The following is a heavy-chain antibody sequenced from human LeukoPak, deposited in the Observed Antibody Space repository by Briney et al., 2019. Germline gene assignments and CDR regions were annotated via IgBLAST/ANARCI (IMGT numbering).Heavy chain of an antibody. CDR2: VFYSGST. V-gene: IGHV4-39*01. J-gene: IGHJ4*02. CDR1: GFPFSYDY. D-gene: IGHD2-15*01. Sequence: GSLRLSCAASGFPFSYDYMSWIRQPPGKGLEWIGSVFYSGSTYYNPSLKSRVTMSVDTSKNQFSLKLSSVIAADTAVYYCARLWSTDCSGGSCPHQPNYWGQGTLVTVSS. CDR3: ARLWSTDCSGGSCPHQPNY.